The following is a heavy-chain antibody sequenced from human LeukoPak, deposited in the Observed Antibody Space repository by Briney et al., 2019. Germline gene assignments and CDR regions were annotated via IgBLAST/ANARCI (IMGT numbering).Heavy chain of an antibody. J-gene: IGHJ3*02. D-gene: IGHD3-22*01. V-gene: IGHV1-46*01. Sequence: GASVKVSCKASGYTFTSYYMHWVRQAPGQGLEWMGIITPSGGGTSYAQKFQGRVTMTRDTSTSTVYMELSSLRSEDTAVYYCARGWRYYYDSPDAFDIWGQGTMVTVSS. CDR1: GYTFTSYY. CDR3: ARGWRYYYDSPDAFDI. CDR2: ITPSGGGT.